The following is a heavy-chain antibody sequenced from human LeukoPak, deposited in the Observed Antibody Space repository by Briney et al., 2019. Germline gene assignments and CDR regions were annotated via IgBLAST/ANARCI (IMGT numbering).Heavy chain of an antibody. CDR1: GGSISSYY. V-gene: IGHV4-59*08. J-gene: IGHJ4*02. CDR2: IYYSGGT. CDR3: AGQVGYFDY. D-gene: IGHD1-26*01. Sequence: PSETLSLTCTVSGGSISSYYWSWIRQPPGKGLEWIGYIYYSGGTNYNPSLKSRVTISVDTSKNQFSLKLSSVTAADTAVYYCAGQVGYFDYWGQGTLVTVSS.